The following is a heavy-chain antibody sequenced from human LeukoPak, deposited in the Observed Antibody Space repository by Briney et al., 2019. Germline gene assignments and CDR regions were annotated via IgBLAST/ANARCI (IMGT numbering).Heavy chain of an antibody. CDR2: IYPRGGST. J-gene: IGHJ4*02. CDR3: ARGGGPGNYPFDF. CDR1: GYTFTTYY. V-gene: IGHV1-46*01. Sequence: ASVKVSCKASGYTFTTYYMHWVRQAPGRELEWVGIIYPRGGSTTYAQKFQGRVTMTRDTSTSTVYMEMSSLKPDDTAVYYCARGGGPGNYPFDFWGQGTLVTVSS. D-gene: IGHD1-7*01.